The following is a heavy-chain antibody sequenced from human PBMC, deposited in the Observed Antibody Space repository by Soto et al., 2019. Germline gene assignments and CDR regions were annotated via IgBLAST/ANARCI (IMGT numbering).Heavy chain of an antibody. Sequence: GSLRLSCAASGFTFSSYGMHWVRQAPGKGLEWVAVIWYDGSNKYYADSVKGRFTISRDNSKNTLYLQMNSLRAEDTAVYYCARDREYSSSSGAFDIWGQGTMVTVSS. CDR3: ARDREYSSSSGAFDI. V-gene: IGHV3-33*01. D-gene: IGHD6-6*01. CDR2: IWYDGSNK. J-gene: IGHJ3*02. CDR1: GFTFSSYG.